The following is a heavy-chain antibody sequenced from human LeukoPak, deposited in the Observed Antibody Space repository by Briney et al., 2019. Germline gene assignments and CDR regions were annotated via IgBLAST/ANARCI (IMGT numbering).Heavy chain of an antibody. J-gene: IGHJ4*02. V-gene: IGHV4-39*01. Sequence: SETLSLTCTVSGGSISSSYYYWGWIRQPPGKGLEWIGSVYSSGSTYYNPSLKSRVTISVDTSTDQFSLRLSSATAAGTAIYYCARQSGDQSSAWYFDAWGQGTLVTVSS. CDR2: VYSSGST. D-gene: IGHD6-19*01. CDR1: GGSISSSYYY. CDR3: ARQSGDQSSAWYFDA.